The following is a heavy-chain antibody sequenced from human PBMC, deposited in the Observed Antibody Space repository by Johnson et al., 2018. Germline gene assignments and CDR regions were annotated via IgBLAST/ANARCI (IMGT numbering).Heavy chain of an antibody. CDR2: ISGSGGNT. Sequence: QLVESGGGLVQPGGSLRLSCAASGFTFSNSAMSWLRQAPGEGLQWVSAISGSGGNTYYIDSVRGRFTISRDNSKNTLFLQMNSLGAEDTAVYYCAKEAEGFSRADYWGQGILVTVSS. D-gene: IGHD3-3*01. CDR3: AKEAEGFSRADY. J-gene: IGHJ4*02. V-gene: IGHV3-23*04. CDR1: GFTFSNSA.